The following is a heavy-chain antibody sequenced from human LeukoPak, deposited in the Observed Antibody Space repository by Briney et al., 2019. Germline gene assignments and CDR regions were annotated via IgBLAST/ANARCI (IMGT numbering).Heavy chain of an antibody. J-gene: IGHJ4*02. CDR2: IIPIFGTA. CDR3: RVEMATAFDY. D-gene: IGHD5-24*01. CDR1: GGTFSSYA. V-gene: IGHV1-69*13. Sequence: ASVKVSCKASGGTFSSYAISWVRQAPGQGLEWMGGIIPIFGTANYAQKFQGRVTITADESTSTAYMELSSLRSEDTAVYYCRVEMATAFDYWGQGTLVTVSS.